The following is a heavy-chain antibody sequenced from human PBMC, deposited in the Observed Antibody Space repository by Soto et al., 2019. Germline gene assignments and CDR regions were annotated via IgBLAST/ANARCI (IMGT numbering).Heavy chain of an antibody. CDR1: GGTFNGYG. J-gene: IGHJ3*01. V-gene: IGHV1-69*06. Sequence: QVQLVQSGAVVKKPGSSVEVSCKASGGTFNGYGISWVRQAPGQGLEWMGGTVPVFDTSKYAPRFQGRVTITADKSTSTAYMELSSVRSEDTALYFCPRGVSNSGAYYTGPSAYDLWGQGTLVIVSS. CDR3: PRGVSNSGAYYTGPSAYDL. D-gene: IGHD3-10*01. CDR2: TVPVFDTS.